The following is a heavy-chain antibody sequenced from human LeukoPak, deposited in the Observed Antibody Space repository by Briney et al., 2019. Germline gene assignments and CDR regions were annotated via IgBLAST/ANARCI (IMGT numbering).Heavy chain of an antibody. Sequence: PGGSLRLSCAASGFTFSSCGMHWVRQAPGQGLEWVAVISYDGSNKYYADSVKGRFTISRDNSKNTLYLQMNSLRAEDTAVYYCAKDHSSSWYYFDYWGQGTLVTVSA. J-gene: IGHJ4*02. CDR1: GFTFSSCG. V-gene: IGHV3-30*18. CDR2: ISYDGSNK. D-gene: IGHD6-13*01. CDR3: AKDHSSSWYYFDY.